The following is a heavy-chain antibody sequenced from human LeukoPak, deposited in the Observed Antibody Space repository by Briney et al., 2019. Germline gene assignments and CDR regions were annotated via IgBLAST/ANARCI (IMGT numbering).Heavy chain of an antibody. V-gene: IGHV4-59*08. CDR3: ARLRYCSSTSCYAFDY. J-gene: IGHJ4*02. CDR2: FYYSGGT. Sequence: SETLSLTCTVSGGSISSYYWSWIRQPPGKGLEWIGFFYYSGGTNYNPSLKSRVTISVDTSKNQFSLKLGSVTAADTAVYYCARLRYCSSTSCYAFDYWGQGTLVTVSS. D-gene: IGHD2-2*01. CDR1: GGSISSYY.